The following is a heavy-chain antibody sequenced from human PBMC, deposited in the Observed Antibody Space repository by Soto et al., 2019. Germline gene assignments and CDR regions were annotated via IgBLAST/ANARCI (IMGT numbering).Heavy chain of an antibody. CDR2: IYWNDDK. CDR3: AHRGSGDYDSNFDY. V-gene: IGHV2-5*01. CDR1: GFSLSTSGVG. D-gene: IGHD4-17*01. J-gene: IGHJ4*02. Sequence: QITLKESGPTLVNPTQTLTLTCTFSGFSLSTSGVGVGWIRQPPGKALEWLALIYWNDDKRYSPSLKSRLTITKDTSKNQVVLTMTNMDPVDTATYYCAHRGSGDYDSNFDYWGQGTLVTVSS.